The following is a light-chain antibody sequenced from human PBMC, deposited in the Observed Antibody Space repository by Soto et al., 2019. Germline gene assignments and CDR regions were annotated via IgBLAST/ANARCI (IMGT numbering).Light chain of an antibody. CDR2: DIN. Sequence: QSALPQPASVSGYPAQSITTSYTRTSSDVGNYIFVSWYRQHPGKAPKLMIYDINHRPSGVSNRFSGSKSGNTASLTIPWLQAEDEADYYCVSYTTSASYVFGTETNVTVL. V-gene: IGLV2-14*01. J-gene: IGLJ1*01. CDR1: SSDVGNYIF. CDR3: VSYTTSASYV.